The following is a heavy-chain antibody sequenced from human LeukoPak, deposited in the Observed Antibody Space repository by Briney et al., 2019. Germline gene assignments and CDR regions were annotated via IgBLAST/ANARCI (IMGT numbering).Heavy chain of an antibody. Sequence: GGSLRLSCAASRFTFSSYWMSWVRQAPGKGLEWVADINQDGGEKYYVDSVKGRFTISRDNAKNSLYLQMNSLRDEDTAVYYCARDLDYYDSSVGYWGQGTLVTVSS. J-gene: IGHJ4*02. V-gene: IGHV3-7*01. CDR2: INQDGGEK. D-gene: IGHD3-22*01. CDR3: ARDLDYYDSSVGY. CDR1: RFTFSSYW.